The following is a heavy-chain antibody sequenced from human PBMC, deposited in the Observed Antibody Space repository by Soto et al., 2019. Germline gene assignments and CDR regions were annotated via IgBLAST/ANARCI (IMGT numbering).Heavy chain of an antibody. CDR2: ISGSGSTT. V-gene: IGHV3-23*01. CDR1: GFTFSNYA. J-gene: IGHJ4*02. CDR3: AKFFVGTGGSSGWPWFLDS. D-gene: IGHD6-25*01. Sequence: PGGSLRLSCAASGFTFSNYAMSWVRQAPGKGLEWVSAISGSGSTTYSADSVRGRFTISRDNSKNTLYLQMNSLSPEDTAVYYCAKFFVGTGGSSGWPWFLDSWGQGTLVTVSS.